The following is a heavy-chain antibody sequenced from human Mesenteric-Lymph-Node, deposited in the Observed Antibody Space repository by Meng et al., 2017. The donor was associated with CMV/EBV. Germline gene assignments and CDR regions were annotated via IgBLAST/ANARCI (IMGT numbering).Heavy chain of an antibody. D-gene: IGHD3-3*01. CDR3: AKDLGLHTIFGVPYYYYGMDV. J-gene: IGHJ6*02. CDR2: ISSSGSTI. V-gene: IGHV3-11*04. CDR1: RFSFSDYY. Sequence: GGSLRLSCAASRFSFSDYYMSWIRQAPGKGLEWVSYISSSGSTIYYADSVKGRFTISRDNSKNTLYLQMNSLRAEDTAVYYCAKDLGLHTIFGVPYYYYGMDVWGQGTTVTVSS.